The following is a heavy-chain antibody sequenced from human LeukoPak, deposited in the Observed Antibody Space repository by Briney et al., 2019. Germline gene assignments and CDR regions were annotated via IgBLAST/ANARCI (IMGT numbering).Heavy chain of an antibody. D-gene: IGHD6-6*01. J-gene: IGHJ4*02. CDR2: ISYDGSKK. V-gene: IGHV3-30-3*01. CDR1: GFSLSGYG. CDR3: ARVRAAHYYDY. Sequence: PGRSLRLSCAASGFSLSGYGMHWVRQAPGKGLEWVAVISYDGSKKYYADSVKGRFTISRDNPKNTQYLEMNSLKAEDTAVYYCARVRAAHYYDYWGQETLVTVSS.